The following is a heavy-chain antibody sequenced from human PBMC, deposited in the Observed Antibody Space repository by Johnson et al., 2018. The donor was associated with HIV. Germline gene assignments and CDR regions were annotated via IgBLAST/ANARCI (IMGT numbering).Heavy chain of an antibody. CDR1: GFTFSSYA. CDR2: ISSNGGST. V-gene: IGHV3-64*01. Sequence: VQLVESGGGFVHPGGSLRLSCAASGFTFSSYAMHWVRQAPGKGLEYVSAISSNGGSTYYANSVKGRFTISRDNSKNTLYLQMGSLRAEDMAVYYCAREASGSLDAFDIWGQGTMVTVSS. D-gene: IGHD1-26*01. J-gene: IGHJ3*02. CDR3: AREASGSLDAFDI.